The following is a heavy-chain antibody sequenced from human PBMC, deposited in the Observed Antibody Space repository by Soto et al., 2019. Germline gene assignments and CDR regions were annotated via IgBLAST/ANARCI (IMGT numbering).Heavy chain of an antibody. CDR1: GGSIGSSDYY. Sequence: SETLSLTCTVSGGSIGSSDYYWGWIRQPPGKGLEWIGNIYDSGSTYYNPSLKSRVTISVDTSKNQFSLKLSSVTAADKAVYYCARRGFYDRSGFSAYWGQGTLVTVSS. CDR2: IYDSGST. CDR3: ARRGFYDRSGFSAY. J-gene: IGHJ4*01. D-gene: IGHD3-22*01. V-gene: IGHV4-39*01.